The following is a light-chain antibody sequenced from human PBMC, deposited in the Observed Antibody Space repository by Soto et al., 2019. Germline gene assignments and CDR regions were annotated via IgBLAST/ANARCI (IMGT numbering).Light chain of an antibody. CDR1: QSVATN. CDR3: QQYNNWPQT. V-gene: IGKV3-15*01. CDR2: GAS. J-gene: IGKJ1*01. Sequence: EIVMTQSPATLSVSPGERATLSCRASQSVATNLAWYQQKPGQPPRLLIYGASTRAADVPARFSGGGSGTEFTLTISSLQSEDFAEYHCQQYNNWPQTFGQGTKVDIK.